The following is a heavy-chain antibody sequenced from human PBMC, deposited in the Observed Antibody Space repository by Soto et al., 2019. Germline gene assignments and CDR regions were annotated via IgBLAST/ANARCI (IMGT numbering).Heavy chain of an antibody. CDR2: ISYDGSNK. CDR1: GFTFSSYA. Sequence: GGSLRLSCAASGFTFSSYAMYWVRQAPGKGLEWAAHISYDGSNKHYADSVKGRFTISRDNSKNTLYLQMNSLRVEDTAVYYCARAFLEPTGGTFDFWGQGTLVTVSS. V-gene: IGHV3-30-3*01. CDR3: ARAFLEPTGGTFDF. J-gene: IGHJ4*02. D-gene: IGHD6-13*01.